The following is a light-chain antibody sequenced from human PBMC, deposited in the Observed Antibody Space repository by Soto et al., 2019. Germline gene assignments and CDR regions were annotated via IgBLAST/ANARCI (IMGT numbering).Light chain of an antibody. V-gene: IGKV3-11*01. J-gene: IGKJ4*01. CDR1: QSVSRY. CDR3: QQRSSWPRRT. Sequence: EIVLTQSPATLSLSPGERATLSCRASQSVSRYLAWYQQTPGQAPRLLIYDASNRATGIPARFSGSGSGTAFTLTISSLEPEDFAVYYCQQRSSWPRRTFGGGTKVEI. CDR2: DAS.